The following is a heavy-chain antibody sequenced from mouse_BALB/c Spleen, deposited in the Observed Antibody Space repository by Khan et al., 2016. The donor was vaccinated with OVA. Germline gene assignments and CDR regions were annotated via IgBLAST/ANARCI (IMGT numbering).Heavy chain of an antibody. CDR2: IWRGGST. V-gene: IGHV2-2*02. D-gene: IGHD2-4*01. J-gene: IGHJ3*01. CDR3: ARNYDYDEGLSY. Sequence: QMQLQQSGPGLVQPSQSLSITCTVSGFSLTSYGVHWVRQSPGKGLEWLGVIWRGGSTDYNAAFISRLSISKDNSKSQVFFKLNNLQANDTAIYYCARNYDYDEGLSYWGQGTLVTVSA. CDR1: GFSLTSYG.